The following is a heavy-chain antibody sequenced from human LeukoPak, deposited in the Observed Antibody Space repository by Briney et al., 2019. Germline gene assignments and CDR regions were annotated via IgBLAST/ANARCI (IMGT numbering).Heavy chain of an antibody. D-gene: IGHD3-22*01. V-gene: IGHV3-30*04. CDR3: ARGMIVV. J-gene: IGHJ4*02. Sequence: GGSLRLSCAASGFTFSSYAMHWVRQAPGKGLEWVAVISYDGSNKYYADSVKGRFTISRDNSKNTLYLQMNSLRAEDTAVYYCARGMIVVWGQGTLVTVSS. CDR1: GFTFSSYA. CDR2: ISYDGSNK.